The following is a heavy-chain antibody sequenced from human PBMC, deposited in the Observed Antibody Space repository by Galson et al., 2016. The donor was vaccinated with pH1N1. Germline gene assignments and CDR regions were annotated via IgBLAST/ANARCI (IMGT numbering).Heavy chain of an antibody. CDR3: ARDHFGWAFDV. Sequence: LRLSCAASGFPFSHYYMGWIRQAPGKGLEWISYISGSDTTIYYADSVRGRFTISRDNAQNSLYLHMNSLRAEDTAVFYCARDHFGWAFDVWGQGTVVTVSP. V-gene: IGHV3-11*01. J-gene: IGHJ3*01. CDR2: ISGSDTTI. CDR1: GFPFSHYY. D-gene: IGHD3-10*01.